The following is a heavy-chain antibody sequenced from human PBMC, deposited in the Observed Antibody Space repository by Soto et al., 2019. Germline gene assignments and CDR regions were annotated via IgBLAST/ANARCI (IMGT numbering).Heavy chain of an antibody. J-gene: IGHJ4*02. D-gene: IGHD3-10*01. CDR2: IYYSGRT. CDR3: AREAPNYYGSGSYYQSYFDY. V-gene: IGHV4-59*01. CDR1: GGSISSYY. Sequence: QVQLQESGPGLVKPSETLSLTCTVSGGSISSYYWSWIRQPPGKGLEWIGYIYYSGRTNYNPSLKSRVTISVDTSKNQFSLKLSSVTAADTAVYYCAREAPNYYGSGSYYQSYFDYWGQGTLVTVSS.